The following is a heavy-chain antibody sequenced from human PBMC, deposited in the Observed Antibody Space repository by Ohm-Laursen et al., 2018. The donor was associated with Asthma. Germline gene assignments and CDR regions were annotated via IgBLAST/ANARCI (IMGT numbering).Heavy chain of an antibody. CDR3: ARDTLWFRELSTTSHYYGMDV. CDR2: IIPIFGIA. V-gene: IGHV1-69*10. CDR1: GGTFSSYA. J-gene: IGHJ6*02. D-gene: IGHD3-10*01. Sequence: SVKVSCKASGGTFSSYAISWVRQAPGQGLEWMGGIIPIFGIANYAQKFQGRVTITADKSTSTAYMELSSLRSEDTAVYYCARDTLWFRELSTTSHYYGMDVWGQGTTVTVSS.